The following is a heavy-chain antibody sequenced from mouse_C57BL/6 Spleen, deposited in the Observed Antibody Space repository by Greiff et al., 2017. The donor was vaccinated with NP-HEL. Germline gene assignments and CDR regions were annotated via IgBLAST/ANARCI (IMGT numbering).Heavy chain of an antibody. Sequence: QVQLKESGAELVRPGASVTLSCKASGYTFTDYEMHWVKQTPVHGLEWIGAIDPETGGTAYNQKFKGKAILTADKSSSTAYMELRSLTSEDSAVYCCTLDSSGYGAYWGQGTLVTVSA. CDR2: IDPETGGT. CDR1: GYTFTDYE. D-gene: IGHD3-2*02. CDR3: TLDSSGYGAY. V-gene: IGHV1-15*01. J-gene: IGHJ3*01.